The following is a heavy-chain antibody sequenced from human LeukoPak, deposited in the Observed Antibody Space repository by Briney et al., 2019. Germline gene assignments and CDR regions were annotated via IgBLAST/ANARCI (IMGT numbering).Heavy chain of an antibody. D-gene: IGHD3-22*01. CDR1: GGSISSYY. Sequence: NSSETLSLTCTVSGGSISSYYWSWIRQPPGKGLEWIGYIYYSGSTNYSPSLKSRVTISVDTSKNQFSLKLSSVTAADTAVYYCARLSYDTSGYWPDYFDYWGQGTLVTFSS. V-gene: IGHV4-59*08. J-gene: IGHJ4*02. CDR2: IYYSGST. CDR3: ARLSYDTSGYWPDYFDY.